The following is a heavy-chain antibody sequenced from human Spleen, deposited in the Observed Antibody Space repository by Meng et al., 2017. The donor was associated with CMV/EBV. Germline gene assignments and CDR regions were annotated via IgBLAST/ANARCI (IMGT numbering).Heavy chain of an antibody. V-gene: IGHV3-30*14. CDR2: ILSDGRNK. CDR3: ARFLGVPKRWFDP. J-gene: IGHJ5*02. CDR1: GFTLSTYN. Sequence: GESLKISCAVSGFTLSTYNMHWVRQAPGKGLEWVAVILSDGRNKYYADSVKGRFTISRDDSKGTLYLQMNSLRAEDTAVYYCARFLGVPKRWFDPWGQGTLVTVSS. D-gene: IGHD3-16*01.